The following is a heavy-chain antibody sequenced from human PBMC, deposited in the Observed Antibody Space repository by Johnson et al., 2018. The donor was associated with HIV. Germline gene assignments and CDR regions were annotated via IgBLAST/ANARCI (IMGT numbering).Heavy chain of an antibody. CDR3: ARERSPSGYDNHDAFDI. J-gene: IGHJ3*02. CDR2: INWNGGSG. V-gene: IGHV3-20*04. CDR1: GFNFDDYG. Sequence: VQLVESGGGVVRPGGSLRLSCAASGFNFDDYGMSWVRQAPGTGVEWVSGINWNGGSGGYADSVKGRFTISSTNAKNSLYLQMNSLRVEDTALYYCARERSPSGYDNHDAFDIWGQGTMVTVSS. D-gene: IGHD3-3*01.